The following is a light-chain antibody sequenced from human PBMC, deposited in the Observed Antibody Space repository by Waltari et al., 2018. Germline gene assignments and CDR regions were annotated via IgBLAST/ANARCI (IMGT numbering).Light chain of an antibody. CDR1: QSVSDN. J-gene: IGKJ1*01. V-gene: IGKV3-15*01. CDR3: QHYNTWPGT. CDR2: GAS. Sequence: EIGVTQFPATLSVSPGQRVTLSCRTSQSVSDNLAWYQQGPGQAPRLLIYGASTRATNVPARFGGSGSGIQFSLTISGLQSEDFAVYYCQHYNTWPGTFGQGTKVEIK.